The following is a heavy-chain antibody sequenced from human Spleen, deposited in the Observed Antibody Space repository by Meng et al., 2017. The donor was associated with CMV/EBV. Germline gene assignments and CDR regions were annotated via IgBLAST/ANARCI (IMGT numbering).Heavy chain of an antibody. J-gene: IGHJ6*02. Sequence: ASVKVSCKASGYTFTGYYMHWVRQAPGQGLEWMGIINPSGGSTRYAQKFQGRVTMTRDTSTSTVYMELSSLRSEDTAVYYCARSPTIAARPKVYYYYAMDVWGQGTTVTVSS. CDR1: GYTFTGYY. CDR2: INPSGGST. D-gene: IGHD6-6*01. V-gene: IGHV1-46*01. CDR3: ARSPTIAARPKVYYYYAMDV.